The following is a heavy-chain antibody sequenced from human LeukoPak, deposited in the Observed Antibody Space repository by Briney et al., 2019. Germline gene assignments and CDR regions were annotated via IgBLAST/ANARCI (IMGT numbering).Heavy chain of an antibody. Sequence: PGGSLRLSCAISGFTFSACELTWVRQAPGKGLEWVSYISRSGSTRYYADSVKGRFTISRDNAKNSLYLQMNSLRAEDTAVYYCAREVDTNGYYYGRCDYWDQGTLVTVSS. J-gene: IGHJ4*02. V-gene: IGHV3-48*03. D-gene: IGHD3-22*01. CDR2: ISRSGSTR. CDR1: GFTFSACE. CDR3: AREVDTNGYYYGRCDY.